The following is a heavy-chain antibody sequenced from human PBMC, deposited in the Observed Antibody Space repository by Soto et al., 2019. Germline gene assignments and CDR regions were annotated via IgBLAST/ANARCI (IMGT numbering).Heavy chain of an antibody. D-gene: IGHD3-10*01. Sequence: SETLSLTCTVSGGSISSYYWSWIRQPPGKGLEWIGYIYYSGSTNYNPSLKSRVTISVDTSKNQFSLKLSSVTAADTAVYYCARDPTVRGVIMGRFDPWGQGTLVTAPQ. CDR1: GGSISSYY. V-gene: IGHV4-59*01. J-gene: IGHJ5*02. CDR3: ARDPTVRGVIMGRFDP. CDR2: IYYSGST.